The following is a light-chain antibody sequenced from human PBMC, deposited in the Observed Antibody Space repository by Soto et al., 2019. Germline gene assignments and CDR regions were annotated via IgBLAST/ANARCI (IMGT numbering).Light chain of an antibody. Sequence: EIVXXXXPXXLSLSPGERATLSCRASQSVSSYLAWYQQKPGQAPRLLIYDASNRATGIPARFSGSGSGTDFTLTISSLEPEDFAVYYCQQRSNWPLTFGPGTKVDIK. V-gene: IGKV3-11*01. CDR3: QQRSNWPLT. CDR1: QSVSSY. CDR2: DAS. J-gene: IGKJ3*01.